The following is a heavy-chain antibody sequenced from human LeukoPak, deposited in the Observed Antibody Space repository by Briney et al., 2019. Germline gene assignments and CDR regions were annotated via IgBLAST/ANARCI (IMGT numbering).Heavy chain of an antibody. J-gene: IGHJ4*02. CDR1: GGSFSGYY. Sequence: SETLSLTCAVYGGSFSGYYWSWIRQPPGKGLEWIGEINHSGSTNYNPSLKSRVTISVDTSKNQFSLKLSSVTAADTAVYYCARGRDYVWGSYRFFDYWGQGTLVTVSS. D-gene: IGHD3-16*02. CDR3: ARGRDYVWGSYRFFDY. CDR2: INHSGST. V-gene: IGHV4-34*01.